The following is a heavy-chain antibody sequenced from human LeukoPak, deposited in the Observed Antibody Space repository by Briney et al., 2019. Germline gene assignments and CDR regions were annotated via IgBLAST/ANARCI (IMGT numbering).Heavy chain of an antibody. D-gene: IGHD3-10*01. CDR2: ISSSSSTI. CDR1: GFTFSSYS. Sequence: PGGSLRLSCAASGFTFSSYSMNWVRQAPGKGLEWVSYISSSSSTIYYADSVKGRFTISRDNANNSLYLQMNSLRAEDTAVYYCLTMVRGVSWTYWGQGTLVTVSS. V-gene: IGHV3-48*01. J-gene: IGHJ4*02. CDR3: LTMVRGVSWTY.